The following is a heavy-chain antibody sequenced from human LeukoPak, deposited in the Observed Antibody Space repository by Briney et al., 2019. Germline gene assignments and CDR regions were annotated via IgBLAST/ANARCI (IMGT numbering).Heavy chain of an antibody. CDR3: ARDGGWYHLPLDY. Sequence: PSQTLSLTCTVSGGSISTNNYYWGWIRQPPGKGLEWIGSISYSGTTYYNPSLKSRVTISIDTSRNQFSLKVSSVTAADTAVYYCARDGGWYHLPLDYWGQGTLVTVSS. J-gene: IGHJ4*02. V-gene: IGHV4-39*07. CDR2: ISYSGTT. CDR1: GGSISTNNYY. D-gene: IGHD6-19*01.